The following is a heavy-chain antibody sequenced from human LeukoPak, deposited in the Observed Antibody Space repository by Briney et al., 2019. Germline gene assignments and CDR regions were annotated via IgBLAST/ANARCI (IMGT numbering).Heavy chain of an antibody. Sequence: GGSLRLSCAASGFTLSSNWMHWVRQAPGKGPVWVSRVNSDGSSTSYADSVKGRFTISRDNAKNTLYLQMNSLRAEDTAVYYCARDVWTSGWYTFDYWGQGTLVTVSS. D-gene: IGHD6-19*01. CDR3: ARDVWTSGWYTFDY. V-gene: IGHV3-74*01. J-gene: IGHJ4*02. CDR2: VNSDGSST. CDR1: GFTLSSNW.